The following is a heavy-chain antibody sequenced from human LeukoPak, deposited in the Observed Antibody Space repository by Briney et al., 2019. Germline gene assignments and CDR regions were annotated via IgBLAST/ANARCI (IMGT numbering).Heavy chain of an antibody. Sequence: GGSLRLSCAASGFTFSSYSMNWVRQAPGKGPEWVSSISSSSSYIYYADSVKGRFTISRDNAKNSLYLQMNSLRAEDTAVYYCAREHNSGYDYYFDYWGQGTLVTVSS. CDR3: AREHNSGYDYYFDY. V-gene: IGHV3-21*01. D-gene: IGHD5-12*01. CDR2: ISSSSSYI. CDR1: GFTFSSYS. J-gene: IGHJ4*02.